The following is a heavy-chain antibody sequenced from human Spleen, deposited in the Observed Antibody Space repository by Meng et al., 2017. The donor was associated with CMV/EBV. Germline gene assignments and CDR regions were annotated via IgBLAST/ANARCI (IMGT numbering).Heavy chain of an antibody. CDR1: GYTFTSYG. CDR3: ARDRSGSWDWFDP. V-gene: IGHV1-69*12. J-gene: IGHJ5*02. Sequence: QVQLVQAGGEVKKPGSSVKVSCKASGYTFTSYGITWVRQAPGQGLEWMGGIIPIFGTANYAQKFQGRVTITADESTSTAYMELSSLRSEDTAVYYCARDRSGSWDWFDPWGQGTLVTVSS. D-gene: IGHD3-10*01. CDR2: IIPIFGTA.